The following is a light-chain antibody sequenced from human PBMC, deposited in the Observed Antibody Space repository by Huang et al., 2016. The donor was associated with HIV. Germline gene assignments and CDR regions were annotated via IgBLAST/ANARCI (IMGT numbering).Light chain of an antibody. V-gene: IGKV4-1*01. Sequence: DIVMTQSPDSLAVSPGERATINCKSSQSVLYSLSKKNYLAGFQQKPGRPPKLLIYWATTRESGVPDRVSGSGSGTDFTLTINSRQAEDVAVYFCLQYYSVPQTFGHGTKVEI. CDR3: LQYYSVPQT. CDR1: QSVLYSLSKKNY. J-gene: IGKJ1*01. CDR2: WAT.